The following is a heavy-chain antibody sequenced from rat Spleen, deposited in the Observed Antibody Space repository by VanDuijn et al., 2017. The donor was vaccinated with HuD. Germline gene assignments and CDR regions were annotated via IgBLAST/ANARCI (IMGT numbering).Heavy chain of an antibody. V-gene: IGHV5S23*01. CDR1: GFPFSDYA. D-gene: IGHD2-2*01. Sequence: EVQLVESGGGLVQPGNSLKLSCAASGFPFSDYAMAWVRQAPTKGLEWVASITTGGGNTYYRDSVKGRFTISRDNTKNTLYLQMDNLRSEDTATYYCARAGYLRDWYFDFWGPGTMVTVSS. CDR2: ITTGGGNT. J-gene: IGHJ1*01. CDR3: ARAGYLRDWYFDF.